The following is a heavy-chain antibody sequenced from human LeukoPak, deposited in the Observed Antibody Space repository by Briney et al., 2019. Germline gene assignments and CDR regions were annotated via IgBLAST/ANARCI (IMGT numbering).Heavy chain of an antibody. D-gene: IGHD5-24*01. CDR2: IYYSGST. J-gene: IGHJ4*02. CDR1: GGSISSYY. CDR3: ARAVGGYNYFDY. Sequence: KPSETLSLTCTVSGGSISSYYWSWIRQPPGKGLEWIGYIYYSGSTNYNPSLKSRVTISVDTSKNQFSLKLSSVTAADTAVYYCARAVGGYNYFDYWGQGTLVTVSS. V-gene: IGHV4-59*01.